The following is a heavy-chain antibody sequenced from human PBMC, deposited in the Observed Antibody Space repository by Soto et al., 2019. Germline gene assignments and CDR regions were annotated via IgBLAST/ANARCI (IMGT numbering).Heavy chain of an antibody. Sequence: VQLLESGGGLVQPGGSLRLSCAASGFTFSSYAMSWVRQAPGKGLEWVSAISGSGGSTYYADSVKGRFTISRDNSKNTLYLQMNSLRAEDTAVYYCAKCRAGTRWDYYYMDVWGKGTTVTVSS. CDR1: GFTFSSYA. CDR2: ISGSGGST. D-gene: IGHD1-26*01. J-gene: IGHJ6*03. CDR3: AKCRAGTRWDYYYMDV. V-gene: IGHV3-23*01.